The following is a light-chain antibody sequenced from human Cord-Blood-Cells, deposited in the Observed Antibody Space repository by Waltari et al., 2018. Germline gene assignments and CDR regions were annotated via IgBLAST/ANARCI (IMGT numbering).Light chain of an antibody. J-gene: IGLJ2*01. Sequence: QSALTQPASVSGSPGQSITISCTGTSSDVGGYNYVSLYQQHPGKAPKLMIYDVSNRPSGVSNRFSGSKSGNTAYLTSSGLQAEDEADYYCSSYTSSSTVVFGGGTKLTVL. CDR1: SSDVGGYNY. CDR2: DVS. CDR3: SSYTSSSTVV. V-gene: IGLV2-14*01.